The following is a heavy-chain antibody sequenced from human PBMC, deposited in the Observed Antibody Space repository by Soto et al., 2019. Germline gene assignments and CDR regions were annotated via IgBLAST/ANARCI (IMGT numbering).Heavy chain of an antibody. J-gene: IGHJ4*02. Sequence: SETLSLTCTVSGGSISSYYWSWIREPPGKGLEWIGYIYYSGSTNYNPSLKSRVTISVDTSKNQFSLKLSSVTAADTAVYYCARQGYCSGGSCPARVSTLDYWGQGTLVTVSS. CDR3: ARQGYCSGGSCPARVSTLDY. D-gene: IGHD2-15*01. V-gene: IGHV4-59*08. CDR2: IYYSGST. CDR1: GGSISSYY.